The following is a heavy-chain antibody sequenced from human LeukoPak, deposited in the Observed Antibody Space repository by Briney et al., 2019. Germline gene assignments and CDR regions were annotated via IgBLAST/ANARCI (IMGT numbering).Heavy chain of an antibody. CDR3: AKAKETSSGWYLPTPDY. Sequence: GGSLRLSCAASGFTFSSYGMHWVRQAPGKGLEWVAVISYDGSNKYYADSVKGRFTISRDNSKNTLYLQMNSLRAEDTAVYYCAKAKETSSGWYLPTPDYWGQRTLVTVSS. CDR2: ISYDGSNK. J-gene: IGHJ4*02. V-gene: IGHV3-30*18. CDR1: GFTFSSYG. D-gene: IGHD6-19*01.